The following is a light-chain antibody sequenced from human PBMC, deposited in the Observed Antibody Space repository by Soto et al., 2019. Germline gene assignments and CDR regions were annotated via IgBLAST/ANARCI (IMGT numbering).Light chain of an antibody. Sequence: QSVLTQPRSVSGSPGQSVPISCTGTNCDVGGYNYVSWYQQHPGKAPKLMIYDVSKRPSGVPDRFSGSKSGNTASLTISGLQAEDEADYYCCSYAGSYTYVFGTGTKVTVL. CDR1: NCDVGGYNY. J-gene: IGLJ1*01. V-gene: IGLV2-11*01. CDR3: CSYAGSYTYV. CDR2: DVS.